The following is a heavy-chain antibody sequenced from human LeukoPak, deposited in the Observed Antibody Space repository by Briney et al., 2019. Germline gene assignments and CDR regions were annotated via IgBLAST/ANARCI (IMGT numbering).Heavy chain of an antibody. D-gene: IGHD1-26*01. CDR2: ISSSGSTI. V-gene: IGHV3-11*01. CDR3: ARELIVGATLRALGY. Sequence: GGSLRLSCAASGFTFSDYYMSWNRQAPGKGLEWVSYISSSGSTIYYADSVRGRFTISRDNAKNSLYLQMNSLRAEDTAVYYCARELIVGATLRALGYWGQGTLVTVPS. CDR1: GFTFSDYY. J-gene: IGHJ4*02.